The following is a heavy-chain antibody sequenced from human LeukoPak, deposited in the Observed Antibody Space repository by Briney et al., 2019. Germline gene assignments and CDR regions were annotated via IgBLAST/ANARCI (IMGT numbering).Heavy chain of an antibody. CDR3: ATERITIFGVGESDAFDI. V-gene: IGHV1-24*01. D-gene: IGHD3-3*01. J-gene: IGHJ3*02. CDR2: FDPEDGET. Sequence: ASVKVSCKVSGYTLTELSMHWVRQAPGKGLEWMGGFDPEDGETIYAQKFQGRVTMTEDTSTDTAYMELSSLRSEDTAVYYCATERITIFGVGESDAFDIWGQGTMVTVSS. CDR1: GYTLTELS.